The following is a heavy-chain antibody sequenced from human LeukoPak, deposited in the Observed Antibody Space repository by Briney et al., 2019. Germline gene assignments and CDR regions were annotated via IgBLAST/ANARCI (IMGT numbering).Heavy chain of an antibody. CDR1: GFPFGTYG. CDR2: IEYERGSNK. J-gene: IGHJ4*02. V-gene: IGHV3-30*02. Sequence: PGGSLRLSCAASGFPFGTYGMHWVRQAPGKGLEWVAFIEYERGSNKFYAASVKGRSTVSRHNSRDTWYWQMKSLRTEDTAVYHCAKDREYASGSYPIDSWGQGTQVTVSS. D-gene: IGHD3-10*01. CDR3: AKDREYASGSYPIDS.